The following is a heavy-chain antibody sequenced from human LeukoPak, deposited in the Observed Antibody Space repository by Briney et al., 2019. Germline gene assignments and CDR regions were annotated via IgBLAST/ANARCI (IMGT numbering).Heavy chain of an antibody. CDR3: ARGEMAYDY. CDR1: GYTFTSYY. V-gene: IGHV1-46*01. D-gene: IGHD5-24*01. Sequence: ASVKVSCKASGYTFTSYYMHWVRQAPGQGLEWMGIINPSGGSTSYAQKFQGRVTISVDTSKNQFSLKLSSVTAADTAVYYCARGEMAYDYWGQGTLVTVSS. J-gene: IGHJ4*02. CDR2: INPSGGST.